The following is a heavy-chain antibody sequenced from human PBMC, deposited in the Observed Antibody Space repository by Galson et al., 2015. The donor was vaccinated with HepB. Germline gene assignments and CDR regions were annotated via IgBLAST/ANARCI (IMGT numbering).Heavy chain of an antibody. CDR3: ARGPLGSGSVAVAASGGDY. J-gene: IGHJ4*02. D-gene: IGHD6-19*01. V-gene: IGHV4-34*01. CDR2: INHRRSS. Sequence: TCTVYGGSIMGYYWTWIRQPPGKGLEWIGQINHRRSSNYNPSLKSRVTLSIDISKKQFSLRVRSATAADTAVYYCARGPLGSGSVAVAASGGDYWGQGILVTVSS. CDR1: GGSIMGYY.